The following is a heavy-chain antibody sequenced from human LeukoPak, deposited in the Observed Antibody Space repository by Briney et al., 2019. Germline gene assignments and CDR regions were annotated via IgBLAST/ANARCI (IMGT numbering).Heavy chain of an antibody. D-gene: IGHD2-2*01. V-gene: IGHV4-34*01. CDR2: INHSGSA. Sequence: SETLSLTCAVYGGSFSGYYWSWIRQPPGKGLEWIGEINHSGSANYNPSLKSRVTISVDTSKNQFSLKLSSVTAADTAVYYCARGSVICSSTSCPNNWFDPWGQGTLVTVSS. CDR1: GGSFSGYY. J-gene: IGHJ5*02. CDR3: ARGSVICSSTSCPNNWFDP.